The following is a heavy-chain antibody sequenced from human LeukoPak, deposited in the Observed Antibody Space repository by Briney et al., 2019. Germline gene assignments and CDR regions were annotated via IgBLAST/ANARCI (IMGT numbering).Heavy chain of an antibody. CDR3: ARGPYWEILTGYGFDP. D-gene: IGHD1-26*01. V-gene: IGHV3-21*01. CDR2: ISSSSSYI. J-gene: IGHJ5*02. CDR1: GFTFSSYS. Sequence: PGGSLRLSCAASGFTFSSYSMNWVRQAPGKGLEWVSSISSSSSYIYYADSVKGRFTISRDNAKNSLYLQMNSLRAEDTAVYYCARGPYWEILTGYGFDPWGQGTLVTVSS.